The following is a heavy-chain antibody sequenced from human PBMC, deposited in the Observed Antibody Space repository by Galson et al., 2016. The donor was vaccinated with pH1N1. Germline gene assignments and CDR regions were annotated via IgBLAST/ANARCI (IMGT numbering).Heavy chain of an antibody. CDR1: GFTFDDYA. CDR2: ISWNSGSI. Sequence: SCAASGFTFDDYAMHWVRQAPGKGLEWVSGISWNSGSIGYADSVKGRFTISRDNAKNSLYLQMNSLRAEDTALYYCAKDHGGSYYVPDAFDFWGQGTMVTVSS. CDR3: AKDHGGSYYVPDAFDF. V-gene: IGHV3-9*01. J-gene: IGHJ3*01. D-gene: IGHD1-26*01.